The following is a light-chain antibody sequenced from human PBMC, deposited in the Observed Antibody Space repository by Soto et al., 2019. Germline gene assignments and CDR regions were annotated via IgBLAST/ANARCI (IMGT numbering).Light chain of an antibody. Sequence: DIQMTQSPSTLSASVGDRVTITCRACQSVSTWLAWYQQKPGKAPKLLIYKASSLESAVPSRFSGSGSGTDFNLTISSLQPDDFATYYCQQHFSFWTFGQGTKVEIK. CDR2: KAS. CDR3: QQHFSFWT. J-gene: IGKJ1*01. CDR1: QSVSTW. V-gene: IGKV1-5*03.